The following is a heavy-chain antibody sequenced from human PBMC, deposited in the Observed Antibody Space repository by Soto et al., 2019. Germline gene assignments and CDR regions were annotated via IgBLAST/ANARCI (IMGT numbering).Heavy chain of an antibody. D-gene: IGHD5-12*01. CDR1: GGTFSSYA. V-gene: IGHV1-69*06. J-gene: IGHJ6*02. CDR2: IVPLFPTT. CDR3: VCVGDSGRWSTLLAGSYFDV. Sequence: QVQLVQSGAEAKKPGSSVKVSCKASGGTFSSYAISWVRQAPGQGLEWMGGIVPLFPTTNYAQNFQGRVKITAATSTYAAYMAVSGLRSRDTSVYYAVCVGDSGRWSTLLAGSYFDVWGHGTTVTVSS.